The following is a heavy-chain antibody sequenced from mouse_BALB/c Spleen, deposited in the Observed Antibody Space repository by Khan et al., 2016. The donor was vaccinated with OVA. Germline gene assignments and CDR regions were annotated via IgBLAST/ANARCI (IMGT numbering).Heavy chain of an antibody. CDR1: GYSFTSYY. J-gene: IGHJ3*01. D-gene: IGHD2-2*01. V-gene: IGHV1S135*01. CDR2: IDPFSGGT. CDR3: TRHGYVAWFTY. Sequence: VQLQQSGPELMKPGASVKISCKASGYSFTSYYIHWVMQSHGKSLEWIGYIDPFSGGTTYNQKFKGKATLTVDKSSSTAYIHLSKLTSEDSAVYYRTRHGYVAWFTYWGQGTLVTVSA.